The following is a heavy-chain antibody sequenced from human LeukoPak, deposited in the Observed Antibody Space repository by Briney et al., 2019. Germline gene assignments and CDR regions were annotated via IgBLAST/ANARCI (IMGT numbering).Heavy chain of an antibody. CDR2: ISNDGRST. Sequence: GGSLRLSCAASGFTFSSSWMHWVRQAPGKGLFWVSRISNDGRSTTYADSVKGRFTISRDNSKNTVSLQMNSLRGEDTAVYYCAKDVRVGGGGMDVWGQGTPVTVSS. D-gene: IGHD1-26*01. J-gene: IGHJ6*02. V-gene: IGHV3-74*03. CDR1: GFTFSSSW. CDR3: AKDVRVGGGGMDV.